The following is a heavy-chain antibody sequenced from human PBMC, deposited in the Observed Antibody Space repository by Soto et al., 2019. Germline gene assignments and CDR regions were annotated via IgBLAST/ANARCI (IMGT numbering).Heavy chain of an antibody. CDR1: GFTFSSNA. Sequence: GGSLRLSCVASGFTFSSNAMGWVRQAPGKGLEWVSSISGRGGDSTYYADSVKGRFTISRDNSKNTLYLQMNSLRAEDTAIYYCLKYCSSTSCYFYYAMDVWGQGTTFTVSS. CDR3: LKYCSSTSCYFYYAMDV. V-gene: IGHV3-23*01. J-gene: IGHJ6*02. CDR2: ISGRGGDST. D-gene: IGHD2-2*01.